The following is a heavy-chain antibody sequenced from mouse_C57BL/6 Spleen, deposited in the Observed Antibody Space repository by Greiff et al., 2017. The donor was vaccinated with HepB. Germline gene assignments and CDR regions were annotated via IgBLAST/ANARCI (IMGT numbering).Heavy chain of an antibody. CDR1: GYAFSSYW. V-gene: IGHV1-80*01. D-gene: IGHD1-1*02. Sequence: VKLVESGAELVKPGASVKISCKASGYAFSSYWMNWVKQRPGKGLEWIGQIYPGDGDTNYNGKFKGKATLTADKSSSTAYMQLSSLTSEDSAVYFCARSGSHYFDYWGQGTTLTVSS. CDR3: ARSGSHYFDY. CDR2: IYPGDGDT. J-gene: IGHJ2*01.